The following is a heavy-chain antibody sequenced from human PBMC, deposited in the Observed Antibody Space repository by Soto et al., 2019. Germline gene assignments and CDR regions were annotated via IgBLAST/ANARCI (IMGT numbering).Heavy chain of an antibody. D-gene: IGHD3-10*01. CDR1: GFTVSSNY. Sequence: GGSLRLSCAASGFTVSSNYMSWVRQAPGKGLEWVSVIYSGGSTYYADSVKGRFTISRHNSKNTLYLQMNSLRAEDTAVYYCARVLLWFGELNAFDIWGQGTMVTVSS. V-gene: IGHV3-53*04. J-gene: IGHJ3*02. CDR3: ARVLLWFGELNAFDI. CDR2: IYSGGST.